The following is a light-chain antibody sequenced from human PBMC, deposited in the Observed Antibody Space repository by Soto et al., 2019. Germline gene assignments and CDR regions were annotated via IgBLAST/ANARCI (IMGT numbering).Light chain of an antibody. CDR2: WAS. CDR3: QQYYSTPPYT. J-gene: IGKJ2*01. V-gene: IGKV4-1*01. Sequence: DIVMTQSPDSLAVSLGERATINCKSSQSVLYSSNNKNYLAWYQQKPGQPPKLLIYWASTRESGVPDRFSGSGSGPDFTIPISSLQAEDVAVYYCQQYYSTPPYTFGQGTKLEIK. CDR1: QSVLYSSNNKNY.